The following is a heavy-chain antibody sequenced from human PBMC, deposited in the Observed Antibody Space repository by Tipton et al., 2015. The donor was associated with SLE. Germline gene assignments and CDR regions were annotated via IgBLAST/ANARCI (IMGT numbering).Heavy chain of an antibody. CDR1: GGSISSYH. D-gene: IGHD1-26*01. Sequence: TLSLTCTVSGGSISSYHWSWIRQPPGKGLEWIGYINYNGNTNYNPSLKSRVTISLDTSKNQISLKLSSVTAVDTAVYYCTKHFTGSSSFAEHFQQWGQGSLVTVSS. CDR2: INYNGNT. V-gene: IGHV4-59*08. CDR3: TKHFTGSSSFAEHFQQ. J-gene: IGHJ1*01.